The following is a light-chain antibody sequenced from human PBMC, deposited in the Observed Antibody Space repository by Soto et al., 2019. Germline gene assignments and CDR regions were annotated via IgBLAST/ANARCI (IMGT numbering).Light chain of an antibody. J-gene: IGLJ3*02. V-gene: IGLV1-40*01. CDR3: QSYDSSLSGSGV. CDR2: GNT. Sequence: QSVLTQPPSVSGAPGQWVTISCTGSSSNIEAGYDVHWYQQLPGRAPKLLIYGNTYRPSGVPDRFSGSKSGTSASLAINGVQAEDEADYFCQSYDSSLSGSGVFGGGTKLTVL. CDR1: SSNIEAGYD.